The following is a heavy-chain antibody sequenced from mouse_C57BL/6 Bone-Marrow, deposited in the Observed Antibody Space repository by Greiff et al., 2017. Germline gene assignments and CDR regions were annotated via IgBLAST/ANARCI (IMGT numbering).Heavy chain of an antibody. CDR2: IDPANGNT. D-gene: IGHD2-13*01. V-gene: IGHV14-3*01. Sequence: EVQLQQSVAELVRPGASVKFSCTASGFNFKNTYMHWVKQRPEQGLEWIGRIDPANGNTKYAPKFQGKATITADTSSNTAYLQLSSLTSEDAAIYYCARGDFDYWGQGTTLTVSS. CDR3: ARGDFDY. J-gene: IGHJ2*01. CDR1: GFNFKNTY.